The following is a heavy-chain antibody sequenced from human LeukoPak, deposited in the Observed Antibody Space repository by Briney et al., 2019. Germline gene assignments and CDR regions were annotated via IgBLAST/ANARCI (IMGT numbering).Heavy chain of an antibody. V-gene: IGHV3-30*02. CDR2: IRYDGFNK. D-gene: IGHD6-13*01. CDR3: ARFSSSSWYESWFDP. CDR1: GFSFKSYD. Sequence: PGGSLRLSCAASGFSFKSYDMHWVRQAPGKGLEWVTFIRYDGFNKYYGDSVKGRFTISRDNAKNSLYLQMNSLRAEDTAVYYCARFSSSSWYESWFDPWGQGTLVTVSS. J-gene: IGHJ5*02.